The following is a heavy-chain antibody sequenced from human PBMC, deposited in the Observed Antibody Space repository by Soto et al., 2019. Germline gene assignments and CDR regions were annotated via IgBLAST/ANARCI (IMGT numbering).Heavy chain of an antibody. V-gene: IGHV4-39*01. Sequence: SETLSLTSSFSVGSISSGSYYWGGIRQTPGRGLEWIASMYHGGTTYSNPSLKSRVTISVDTSKNQFSLRLTSVTAADAAVYYCARRGVRAEATNWFDPWGQGTLVPVSS. J-gene: IGHJ5*02. CDR1: VGSISSGSYY. CDR2: MYHGGTT. CDR3: ARRGVRAEATNWFDP. D-gene: IGHD5-12*01.